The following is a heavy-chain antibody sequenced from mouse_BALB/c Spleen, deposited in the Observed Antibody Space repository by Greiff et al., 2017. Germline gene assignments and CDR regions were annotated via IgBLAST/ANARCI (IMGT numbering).Heavy chain of an antibody. V-gene: IGHV1-69*01. CDR1: GYTFTDYW. Sequence: QVQLQQPGAELVMPGASVKMSCKASGYTFTDYWMHWVKQRPGQGLEWIGAIDTSDSYTSYNQKFKGKATLTVDESSSTAYMQLSSLTSEDSAVYYCASYDYFDYWGQGTTLTVSS. CDR2: IDTSDSYT. CDR3: ASYDYFDY. J-gene: IGHJ2*01. D-gene: IGHD2-12*01.